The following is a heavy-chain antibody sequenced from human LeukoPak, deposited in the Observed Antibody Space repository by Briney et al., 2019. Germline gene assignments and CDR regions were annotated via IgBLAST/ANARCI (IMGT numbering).Heavy chain of an antibody. V-gene: IGHV3-30*04. D-gene: IGHD6-13*01. Sequence: GGSLRLSCAASGFTFSSYAMHWVRQAPGKGLEWVAVISYDGSNKYHADSVKGRFTISRDNSKNTLYLQMNSLRAEDTAVYYCARRHHSSSGLDYWGQGTLVTVSS. J-gene: IGHJ4*02. CDR1: GFTFSSYA. CDR2: ISYDGSNK. CDR3: ARRHHSSSGLDY.